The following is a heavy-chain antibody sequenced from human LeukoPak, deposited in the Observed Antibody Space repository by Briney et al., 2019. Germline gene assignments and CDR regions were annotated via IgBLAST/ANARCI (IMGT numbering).Heavy chain of an antibody. J-gene: IGHJ4*02. CDR1: AGPFSNYA. CDR3: ASRYFGSGSFFYFDF. CDR2: IIPIFGTA. Sequence: ASVTVSCNASAGPFSNYASSWVRQAPGQGLESMGGIIPIFGTANFAQKFQGRVTITTDESTSTAYMELSSLRSEDTAVYYCASRYFGSGSFFYFDFWGQGTLVTVSS. V-gene: IGHV1-69*05. D-gene: IGHD3-10*01.